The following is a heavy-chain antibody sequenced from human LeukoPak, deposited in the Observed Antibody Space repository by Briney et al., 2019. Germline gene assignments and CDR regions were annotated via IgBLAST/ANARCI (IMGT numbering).Heavy chain of an antibody. D-gene: IGHD3-3*01. CDR2: IKQEGSEK. Sequence: GGSLRLSCAASGVTFSIYWMSWVRQAPGKGLEWVANIKQEGSEKYYVDSVKGRFTISRDNAKNSLYLQMNSLRAEDTAVYYCARDLDYDFWSGYSGWFDPWGQGTLVTVSS. CDR3: ARDLDYDFWSGYSGWFDP. J-gene: IGHJ5*02. V-gene: IGHV3-7*01. CDR1: GVTFSIYW.